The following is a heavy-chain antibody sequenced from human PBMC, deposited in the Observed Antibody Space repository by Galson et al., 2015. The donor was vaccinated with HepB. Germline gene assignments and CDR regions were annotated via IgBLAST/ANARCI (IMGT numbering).Heavy chain of an antibody. CDR1: GGSISSYY. CDR2: IYYSGST. CDR3: ARDRDRAYYFDY. V-gene: IGHV4-59*01. D-gene: IGHD3-22*01. J-gene: IGHJ4*02. Sequence: SETLSLTCTVSGGSISSYYWSWIRQPPGKGLEWIGYIYYSGSTNYNPSLKSRVTISVDTSKNQFSLKLSSVTAADTAVYYCARDRDRAYYFDYWGQGTLVTVSS.